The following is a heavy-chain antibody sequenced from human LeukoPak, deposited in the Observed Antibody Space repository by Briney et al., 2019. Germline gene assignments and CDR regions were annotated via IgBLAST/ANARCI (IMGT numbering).Heavy chain of an antibody. CDR1: GFTFSSYA. Sequence: GGSLRLSCAASGFTFSSYAMHWVRQAPGKGLEYVSAISSNGGSTHYANSVKGRFTISRDNSKNTLYLQMGSLRAEDMAVYYCARALRIQLPRSWGPPFGYWGQGTLVTVSS. CDR2: ISSNGGST. V-gene: IGHV3-64*01. J-gene: IGHJ4*02. D-gene: IGHD5-18*01. CDR3: ARALRIQLPRSWGPPFGY.